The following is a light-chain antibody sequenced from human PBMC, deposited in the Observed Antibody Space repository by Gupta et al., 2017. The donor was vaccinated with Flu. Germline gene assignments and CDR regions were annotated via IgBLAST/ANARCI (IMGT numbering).Light chain of an antibody. CDR3: QSKDSSRTVYV. V-gene: IGLV1-40*01. Sequence: VTISNTWTSSAIGAGNDVHWYQQLPGPAPKLLMYSNRNRHSGFPDRFSGSKSGTSTSLSITRLQAEDAADYYCQSKDSSRTVYVFGTGTKVTVL. J-gene: IGLJ1*01. CDR1: SSAIGAGND. CDR2: SNR.